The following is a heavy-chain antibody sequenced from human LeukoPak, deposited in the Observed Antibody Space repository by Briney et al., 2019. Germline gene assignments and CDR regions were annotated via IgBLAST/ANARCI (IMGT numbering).Heavy chain of an antibody. J-gene: IGHJ4*02. CDR2: ISGSGGST. D-gene: IGHD3-10*01. CDR3: AKDSKRWKTYYYEAGSYYFDY. V-gene: IGHV3-23*01. CDR1: GFTFSSYG. Sequence: GGSLRLSCAASGFTFSSYGMSWVRQAPGKGLEWVSAISGSGGSTYYADSVKGRFTISRDNSKNTLYLQMNSLRPEDTAVYYCAKDSKRWKTYYYEAGSYYFDYWGQGTRVTVSS.